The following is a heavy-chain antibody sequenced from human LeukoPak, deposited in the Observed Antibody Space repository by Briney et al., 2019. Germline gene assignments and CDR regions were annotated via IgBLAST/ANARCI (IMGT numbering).Heavy chain of an antibody. CDR3: VKGITAMVPFFDY. CDR2: ITSNGGST. V-gene: IGHV3-64D*06. CDR1: GFTFSRYA. D-gene: IGHD5-18*01. Sequence: GGSLRLSCSASGFTFSRYAMHWVRQAPGKGLEYVSAITSNGGSTYYADSVKGRFTISRDNSKNTLYLQMSSLRAEDTAVYYCVKGITAMVPFFDYWGQGALVTVSS. J-gene: IGHJ4*02.